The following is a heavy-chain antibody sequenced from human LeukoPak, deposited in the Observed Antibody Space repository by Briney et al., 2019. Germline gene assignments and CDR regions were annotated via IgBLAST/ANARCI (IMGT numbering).Heavy chain of an antibody. D-gene: IGHD4-17*01. CDR2: ISDDGRNK. V-gene: IGHV3-30*18. Sequence: GGSLRLSCAASGFSFISYGMHWVRQAPGKGLEWVGVISDDGRNKKYADSVKGRFTISRDNSKDTLYLQMNSLRDEDTAVYYCEKRPSDYGDYVTYFDYWGQGTLVAVSS. J-gene: IGHJ4*02. CDR1: GFSFISYG. CDR3: EKRPSDYGDYVTYFDY.